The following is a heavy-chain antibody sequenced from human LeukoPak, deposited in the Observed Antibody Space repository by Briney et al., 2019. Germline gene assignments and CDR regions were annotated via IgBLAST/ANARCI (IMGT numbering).Heavy chain of an antibody. Sequence: GGSLRLSCAVSGFTFSDYYMSWIRQAPGKGLEWVSYISSSGSTIYYADSVKGRFTISRDNAKNSLYLQMNSLRAEDTAVYYCARALPVWFAFDYWGQGTLVTVSS. CDR3: ARALPVWFAFDY. V-gene: IGHV3-11*01. CDR2: ISSSGSTI. D-gene: IGHD3-10*01. J-gene: IGHJ4*02. CDR1: GFTFSDYY.